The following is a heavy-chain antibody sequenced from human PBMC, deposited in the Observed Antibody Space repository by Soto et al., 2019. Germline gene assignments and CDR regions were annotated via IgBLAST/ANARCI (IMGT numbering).Heavy chain of an antibody. Sequence: GSLRLSCAASGFTFSSYWMSWVRQAPGKGLEWVANIKQDGSEKYYVDSVKGRFTISRDNAKNSLYLQMNSLRAEDTAVYYCARGRRKDYYFWSGYYPPHYYYYYYMDVWGKGTTVTVSS. D-gene: IGHD3-3*01. CDR1: GFTFSSYW. J-gene: IGHJ6*03. CDR2: IKQDGSEK. CDR3: ARGRRKDYYFWSGYYPPHYYYYYYMDV. V-gene: IGHV3-7*01.